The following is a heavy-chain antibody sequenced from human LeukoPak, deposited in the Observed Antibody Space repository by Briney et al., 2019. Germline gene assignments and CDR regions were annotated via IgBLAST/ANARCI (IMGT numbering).Heavy chain of an antibody. CDR1: GVSISSSSYY. CDR2: IYYSGST. J-gene: IGHJ5*02. D-gene: IGHD5-18*01. V-gene: IGHV4-39*01. Sequence: SETLSLTCTVSGVSISSSSYYWGWIRQPPGKGLEWIGSIYYSGSTYYNPSLKSRVTISVDTSKNQFSLKLSSVTAADTAVYYCARQVDTAMVMIGFDPWGQGTLVTVSS. CDR3: ARQVDTAMVMIGFDP.